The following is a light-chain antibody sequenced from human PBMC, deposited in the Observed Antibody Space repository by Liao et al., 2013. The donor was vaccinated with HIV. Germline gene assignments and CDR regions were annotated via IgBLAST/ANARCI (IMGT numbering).Light chain of an antibody. Sequence: SYELTQPPSLSVSPGQTAHITCTGAQLFDQSAFWYQQRPGQSPVLVIYHNNKRPSGIPERISGSNSGNSATLTISGTQTMDEADYYCQAWDSTLYVFGSGTRVTVL. CDR1: QLFDQS. CDR2: HNN. CDR3: QAWDSTLYV. J-gene: IGLJ1*01. V-gene: IGLV3-1*01.